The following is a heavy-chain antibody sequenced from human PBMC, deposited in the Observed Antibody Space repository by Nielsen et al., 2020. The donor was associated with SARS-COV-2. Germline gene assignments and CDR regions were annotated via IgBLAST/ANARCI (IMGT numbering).Heavy chain of an antibody. CDR3: ATGESDGYNGGVDY. V-gene: IGHV1-24*01. Sequence: ASVKVSCKVSGYTLTELSVHWVRQAPGKGLEWMGGFDPEDGEAIYAQKFQGRVTMTEDTSTDTAYMELSSLRSEDTAVYYCATGESDGYNGGVDYWGQGTLVPSPQ. D-gene: IGHD5-24*01. CDR1: GYTLTELS. J-gene: IGHJ4*02. CDR2: FDPEDGEA.